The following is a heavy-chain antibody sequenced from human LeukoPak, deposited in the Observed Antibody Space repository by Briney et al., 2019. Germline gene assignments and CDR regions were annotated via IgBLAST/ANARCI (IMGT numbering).Heavy chain of an antibody. J-gene: IGHJ4*02. CDR2: ISGSGGST. D-gene: IGHD3-10*01. CDR1: GFTFNSYA. Sequence: WWSLRLSCAASGFTFNSYAMSWVRQAPGKGLEWVSAISGSGGSTYYADSVKGRFTISRDNSKNTLYLQMNSLRAEDTAVYYCAKGEKILLWFGESFDYWGQGTLVTASS. CDR3: AKGEKILLWFGESFDY. V-gene: IGHV3-23*01.